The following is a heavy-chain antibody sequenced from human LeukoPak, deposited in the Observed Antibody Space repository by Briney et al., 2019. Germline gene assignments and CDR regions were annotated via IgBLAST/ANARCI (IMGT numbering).Heavy chain of an antibody. CDR2: IYHSGST. CDR3: ARHDYGVFDY. V-gene: IGHV4-38-2*02. D-gene: IGHD4/OR15-4a*01. CDR1: GYSISSGYY. Sequence: SETLSLTCTVSGYSISSGYYWGWIRQPPGKGLEWIGSIYHSGSTYYNPSLKSRVTISVDTSKNQFSLKLSSVTAADTAVYYCARHDYGVFDYWGQGTLVTVSS. J-gene: IGHJ4*02.